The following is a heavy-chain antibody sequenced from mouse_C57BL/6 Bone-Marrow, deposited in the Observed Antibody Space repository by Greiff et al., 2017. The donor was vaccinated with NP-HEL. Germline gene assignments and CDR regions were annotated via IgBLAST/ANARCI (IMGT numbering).Heavy chain of an antibody. D-gene: IGHD2-4*01. CDR1: GYTFPSYW. CDR2: IDPSDSYT. Sequence: QVQLQQPGAALVKPGASVKLSCKASGYTFPSYWMQWVKQRPGQGLEWIGEIDPSDSYTNYNQKFKGKATLTVDTSSSPAYMQLSSLTSEDSAVYYCARNDYSFAYWGQGTLVTVSA. CDR3: ARNDYSFAY. V-gene: IGHV1-50*01. J-gene: IGHJ3*01.